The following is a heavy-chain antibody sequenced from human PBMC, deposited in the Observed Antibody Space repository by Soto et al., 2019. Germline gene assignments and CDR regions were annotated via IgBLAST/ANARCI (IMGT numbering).Heavy chain of an antibody. CDR1: GFTFSNYA. CDR3: AKESTTITYYFDS. D-gene: IGHD5-12*01. Sequence: PGGSLRLSCAASGFTFSNYAMSWVRQAPGEWLEWVSAISGNGISTYYADSVKGRFTISRDNSKNTLYLQMNSLRAEDTALYSCAKESTTITYYFDSWGQGXLVTVYS. V-gene: IGHV3-23*01. J-gene: IGHJ4*02. CDR2: ISGNGIST.